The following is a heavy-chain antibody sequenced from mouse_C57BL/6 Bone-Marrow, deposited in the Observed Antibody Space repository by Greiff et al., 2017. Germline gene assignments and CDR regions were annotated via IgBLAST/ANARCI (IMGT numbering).Heavy chain of an antibody. D-gene: IGHD1-1*01. CDR2: ISDGGSYT. V-gene: IGHV5-4*03. J-gene: IGHJ2*01. CDR1: GFTFSSYA. Sequence: EVKVEESGGGLVKPGGSLKLSCAASGFTFSSYAMSWVRQTPEKRLEWVATISDGGSYTYYPDNVQGRFTISSDNAKNNLYLQMRHLKSEDTAMYYCARADYYGIPGDYWGQGTTLTVSS. CDR3: ARADYYGIPGDY.